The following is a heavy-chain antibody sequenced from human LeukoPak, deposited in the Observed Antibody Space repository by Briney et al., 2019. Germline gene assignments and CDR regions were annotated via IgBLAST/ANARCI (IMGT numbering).Heavy chain of an antibody. Sequence: PGGSLRLSCAASGFTFDDYAMHWVRQAPGKGLEWVSAIGTAGDTYYPGSVKGRFTISRENAKNSLYLQMNSLRAGDTAVYYCARGAFSSYYDILTGYPFDPWGQGTLVTVSS. V-gene: IGHV3-13*01. CDR3: ARGAFSSYYDILTGYPFDP. J-gene: IGHJ5*02. CDR1: GFTFDDYA. CDR2: IGTAGDT. D-gene: IGHD3-9*01.